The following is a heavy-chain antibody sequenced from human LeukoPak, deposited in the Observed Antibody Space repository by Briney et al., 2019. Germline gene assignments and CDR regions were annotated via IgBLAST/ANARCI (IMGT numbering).Heavy chain of an antibody. CDR3: ARVKADRNPWNRNYHYDSGGSLNH. Sequence: GGSLRLSCAASGFTFSSYVMTWVRQGPGKGLEWVSSLSGSGGGTFYADSVKGRFTISRDNSKNTLYLQMISLRTEDTAVYYCARVKADRNPWNRNYHYDSGGSLNHWGQGTLVTVSS. V-gene: IGHV3-23*01. CDR2: LSGSGGGT. J-gene: IGHJ5*02. CDR1: GFTFSSYV. D-gene: IGHD3-22*01.